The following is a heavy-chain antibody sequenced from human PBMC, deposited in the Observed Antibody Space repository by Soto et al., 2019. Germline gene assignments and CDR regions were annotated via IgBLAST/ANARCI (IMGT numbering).Heavy chain of an antibody. Sequence: PGESLKISCKGSGYSFIKYWIGWVGQMPGKGLEWMGIIFPGDSDTRYSPSFQGQVTISVDKSINTAYLQWNSLKASDIAMYYCARLSGSWTPDYWGLGTLVTVSS. CDR2: IFPGDSDT. CDR3: ARLSGSWTPDY. CDR1: GYSFIKYW. J-gene: IGHJ4*02. V-gene: IGHV5-51*01. D-gene: IGHD6-13*01.